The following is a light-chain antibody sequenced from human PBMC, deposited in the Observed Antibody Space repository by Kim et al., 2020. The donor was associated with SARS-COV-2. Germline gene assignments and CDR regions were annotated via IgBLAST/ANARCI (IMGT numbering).Light chain of an antibody. CDR1: QSLVYSDGNTY. V-gene: IGKV2-30*01. Sequence: DVMMTQSPLSLPVTLGQPASISCRSSQSLVYSDGNTYLNWFQQRPGQSPRRLIYKVSNRDSGVPDRLSGSGSGTDFTLKISRVEAEDVGVYYCMQGIHPITFGQGTRLEIK. J-gene: IGKJ5*01. CDR3: MQGIHPIT. CDR2: KVS.